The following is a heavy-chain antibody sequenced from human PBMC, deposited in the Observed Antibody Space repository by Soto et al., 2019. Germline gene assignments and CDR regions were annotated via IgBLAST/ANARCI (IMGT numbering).Heavy chain of an antibody. CDR1: GFTFSGFA. CDR2: IKTSTGTT. J-gene: IGHJ4*02. Sequence: GESLKISCAASGFTFSGFAMNWVRQAPGKGLEWISYIKTSTGTTHYADSVKGRFTISRDNAKDSVYLQMNSLRDEDTAVYYCARGSLIHFDYWGQGALVTVSS. CDR3: ARGSLIHFDY. V-gene: IGHV3-48*02.